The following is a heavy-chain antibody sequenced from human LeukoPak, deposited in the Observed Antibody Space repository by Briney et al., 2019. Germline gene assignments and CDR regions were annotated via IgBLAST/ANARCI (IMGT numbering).Heavy chain of an antibody. D-gene: IGHD1-26*01. J-gene: IGHJ5*02. CDR2: IYYSGST. CDR3: ARHEYSGGYYGLYWFDP. CDR1: GGSISSSGYY. V-gene: IGHV4-39*01. Sequence: SETLSLTCTVSGGSISSSGYYWGCIRQPPGKGPEWIASIYYSGSTYYNPSLKRRVTISVDTSKNQLSLKLSSLTAADTAVYYCARHEYSGGYYGLYWFDPWGQGTLVTVSS.